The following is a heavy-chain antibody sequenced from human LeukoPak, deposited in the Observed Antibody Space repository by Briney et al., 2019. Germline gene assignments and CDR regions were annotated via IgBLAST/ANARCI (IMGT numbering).Heavy chain of an antibody. CDR2: ISSRGSTI. V-gene: IGHV3-11*04. CDR3: ARVSVQYGRAFDI. CDR1: GFTFSDYY. Sequence: PGGSLRLSCAASGFTFSDYYMTWIRQAPGKGLEWVSYISSRGSTIYYADSVKGRFTISRDNAKNSLYLQMKSLRAEDTAVYYCARVSVQYGRAFDIWGQGTMVTVSS. D-gene: IGHD1-1*01. J-gene: IGHJ3*02.